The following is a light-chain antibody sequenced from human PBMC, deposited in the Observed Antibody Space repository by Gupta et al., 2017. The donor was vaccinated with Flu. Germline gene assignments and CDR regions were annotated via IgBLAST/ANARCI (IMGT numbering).Light chain of an antibody. Sequence: TAVTQALPLHVPPAATVTVTCAAITGAVTSDLSPTWIQQQPGQPPRPLLYSTNNRPAWTPARFSGSLRCGKAALTMTDAQPEDEAEYFCLLYLGTAHLVFGGGSKLTVL. CDR1: TGAVTSDLS. CDR2: STN. CDR3: LLYLGTAHLV. V-gene: IGLV7-43*01. J-gene: IGLJ2*01.